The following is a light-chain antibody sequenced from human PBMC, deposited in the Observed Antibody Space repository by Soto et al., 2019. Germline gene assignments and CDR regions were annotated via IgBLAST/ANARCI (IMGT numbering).Light chain of an antibody. J-gene: IGKJ4*01. V-gene: IGKV1D-16*01. CDR2: PAS. CDR3: QQYYSYPLT. Sequence: DIQMTQSPSSLSASVGDRVTITFRASQPISSWLAWYQQVPGQAPYLLIYPASTLQSGVPSRFSGSGSGTDFTLTISCLQSEDFATYYCQQYYSYPLTFGGGTKVDIK. CDR1: QPISSW.